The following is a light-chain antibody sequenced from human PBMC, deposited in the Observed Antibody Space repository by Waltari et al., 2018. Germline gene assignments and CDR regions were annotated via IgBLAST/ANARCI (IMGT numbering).Light chain of an antibody. Sequence: QSALTQPASVSGSPGQSITISCTGTSSDVGTYNYVSWYQQHPGKAPKLMIYEVSNRPSGVSKRFSGSKSGNPASLTISGLQAEDEADYYCSSYTRTSTLVFGGGTKVTVL. CDR2: EVS. J-gene: IGLJ2*01. CDR3: SSYTRTSTLV. CDR1: SSDVGTYNY. V-gene: IGLV2-14*01.